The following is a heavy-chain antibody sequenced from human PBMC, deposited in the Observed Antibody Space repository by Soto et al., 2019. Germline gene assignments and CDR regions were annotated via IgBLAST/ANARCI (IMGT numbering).Heavy chain of an antibody. V-gene: IGHV3-48*01. J-gene: IGHJ4*01. D-gene: IGHD6-13*01. CDR3: ARAGTNSWYPEFDF. CDR2: ISYSSSTI. CDR1: GFTFSNFG. Sequence: EVQLVESGGGLVQPGGSLRLSCATSGFTFSNFGMNWVRQAPGKGLEWVSHISYSSSTIFYADSVKGRFTISRDNARESLYLQMNTLRTEDTGVYYCARAGTNSWYPEFDFWGHGVLVTVSS.